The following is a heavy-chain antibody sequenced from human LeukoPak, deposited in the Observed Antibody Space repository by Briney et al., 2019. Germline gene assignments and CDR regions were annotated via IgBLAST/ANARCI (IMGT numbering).Heavy chain of an antibody. V-gene: IGHV3-23*01. J-gene: IGHJ4*02. Sequence: GGSLRLSCAASGFSFSGCAVNWVRQAPGEGLEWVSSIRAGGHLTYYADSVQGRFTISRDNSKNTLYLQMNSLRAEDTAVYYCAKDAIGQYRTYYFDHWGQGNLVPVSS. D-gene: IGHD1-1*01. CDR3: AKDAIGQYRTYYFDH. CDR2: IRAGGHLT. CDR1: GFSFSGCA.